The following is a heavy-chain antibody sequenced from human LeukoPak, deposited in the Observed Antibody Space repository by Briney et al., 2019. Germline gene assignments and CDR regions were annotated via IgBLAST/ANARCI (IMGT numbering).Heavy chain of an antibody. CDR1: GYTFTSYD. CDR2: MNPNSGNT. J-gene: IGHJ4*02. CDR3: ARYGSAVHDYGDYVAEDY. D-gene: IGHD4-17*01. Sequence: ASVEVSCKASGYTFTSYDINWVRQATGQGLEWMGWMNPNSGNTGYAQKFQGRVTMTRNTSISTAYMELSSLRSEDTAVYYCARYGSAVHDYGDYVAEDYWGQGTLVTVSS. V-gene: IGHV1-8*01.